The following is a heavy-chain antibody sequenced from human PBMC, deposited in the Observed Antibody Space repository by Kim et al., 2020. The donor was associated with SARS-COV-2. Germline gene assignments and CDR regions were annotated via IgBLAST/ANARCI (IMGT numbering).Heavy chain of an antibody. CDR2: ISSSSSYI. Sequence: GGSLRLSCAASGFTFSSYSMNWVRQAPGKGLEWVSSISSSSSYIYYADSVKGRFTISRDNAKNSLYLQMNSLRAEDTAVYYCARDGASPYDVWSGYHPYYSYGMDVWGQGTTVTVSS. D-gene: IGHD3-3*01. CDR3: ARDGASPYDVWSGYHPYYSYGMDV. V-gene: IGHV3-21*01. J-gene: IGHJ6*02. CDR1: GFTFSSYS.